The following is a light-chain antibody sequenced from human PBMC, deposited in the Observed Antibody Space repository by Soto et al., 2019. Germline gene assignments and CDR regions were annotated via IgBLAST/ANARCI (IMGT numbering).Light chain of an antibody. Sequence: EIVMTQSPAILSVSPGERATLSCRASQSVSSNLGWYQQKPGQAPRLLIFGATTRATGVPARFSGSGSGTEFTLTISSLQSEDFAVYYCHQYNNWPTWTFGQGTKVEIK. CDR2: GAT. V-gene: IGKV3-15*01. CDR3: HQYNNWPTWT. CDR1: QSVSSN. J-gene: IGKJ1*01.